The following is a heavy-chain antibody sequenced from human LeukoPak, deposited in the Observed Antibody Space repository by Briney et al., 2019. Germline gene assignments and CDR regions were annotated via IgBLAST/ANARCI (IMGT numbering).Heavy chain of an antibody. J-gene: IGHJ1*01. CDR1: GFTFSSYS. D-gene: IGHD6-19*01. CDR2: ISSSSSYI. V-gene: IGHV3-21*01. Sequence: GGSLRLSCAASGFTFSSYSMNWVRQAPGKGLEWVSFISSSSSYIYYADSVKGRFTISRDNAKNSLYPQMNSLRAEDTAVYYCARATVAGTKYFQHWGQGTLVTVSS. CDR3: ARATVAGTKYFQH.